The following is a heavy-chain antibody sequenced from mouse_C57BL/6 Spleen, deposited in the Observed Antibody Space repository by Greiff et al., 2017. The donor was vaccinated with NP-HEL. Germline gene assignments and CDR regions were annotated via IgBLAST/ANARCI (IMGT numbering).Heavy chain of an antibody. CDR1: GFTFSSYG. Sequence: EVNVVESGGDLVKPGGSLKLSCAASGFTFSSYGMSWVRQTPDKRLEWVATISSGGSYTYYPDSVKGRFTISRDNAKNTLYLQMSSLKSEDTAMYYCARPPFTTVVATPSYWYFDVWGTGTTVTVSS. CDR2: ISSGGSYT. V-gene: IGHV5-6*01. D-gene: IGHD1-1*01. CDR3: ARPPFTTVVATPSYWYFDV. J-gene: IGHJ1*03.